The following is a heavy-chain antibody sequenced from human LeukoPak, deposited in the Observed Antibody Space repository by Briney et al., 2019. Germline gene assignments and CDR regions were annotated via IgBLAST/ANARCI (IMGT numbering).Heavy chain of an antibody. V-gene: IGHV1-18*01. CDR3: ARTPSDIYAFDI. CDR1: GYTFTSYG. CDR2: ISAYNGNT. D-gene: IGHD2-21*01. Sequence: ASVKVSCKASGYTFTSYGISWVRQAPGQGLEGMGWISAYNGNTNYAQKLQGRVTMTTVTSTSTAYMELRSLRSDDTAVYYCARTPSDIYAFDIWGQGTMVTVSS. J-gene: IGHJ3*02.